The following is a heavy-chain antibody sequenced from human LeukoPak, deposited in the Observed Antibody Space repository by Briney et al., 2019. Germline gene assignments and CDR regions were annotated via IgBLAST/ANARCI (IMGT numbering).Heavy chain of an antibody. J-gene: IGHJ6*02. CDR2: IYYSGST. V-gene: IGHV4-59*08. CDR3: AAADYTLSMDV. CDR1: GGSISSYY. Sequence: SETLSLTCTVSGGSISSYYWSWIRQPPGKGLEWIGYIYYSGSTNYNPSLKSRVTISVDTSKNQFSLKLSSVTAADTAVYYCAAADYTLSMDVWGPGTTVTVSS. D-gene: IGHD6-13*01.